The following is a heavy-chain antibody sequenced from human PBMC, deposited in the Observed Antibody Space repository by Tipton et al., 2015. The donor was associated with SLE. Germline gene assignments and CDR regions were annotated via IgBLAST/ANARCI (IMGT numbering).Heavy chain of an antibody. V-gene: IGHV4-4*08. CDR2: IYHSGNT. J-gene: IGHJ4*02. D-gene: IGHD7-27*01. CDR3: ARDTLGGLDY. Sequence: TLSLTCTVSGGSISNYSWSWIRQPPGKGLEWIGSIYHSGNTYSNPSLKSRVTISVDTSKNQFSLKMSSVTAADTAVYYCARDTLGGLDYWGQGRLVTVSS. CDR1: GGSISNYS.